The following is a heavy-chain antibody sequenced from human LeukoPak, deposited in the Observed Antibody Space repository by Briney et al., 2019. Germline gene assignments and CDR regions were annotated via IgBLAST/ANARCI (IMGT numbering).Heavy chain of an antibody. J-gene: IGHJ3*02. Sequence: ASVKASCKASGYTFTGYYIHWVRQAPGQGLKGRGRINPNSGGTNYAQKFQGRVTMTRDTSISTAYMELSRLRSDDTAVYYCARDRAAAPRTNAFDIWGQGTMVTVSS. CDR2: INPNSGGT. CDR1: GYTFTGYY. V-gene: IGHV1-2*06. D-gene: IGHD2-8*01. CDR3: ARDRAAAPRTNAFDI.